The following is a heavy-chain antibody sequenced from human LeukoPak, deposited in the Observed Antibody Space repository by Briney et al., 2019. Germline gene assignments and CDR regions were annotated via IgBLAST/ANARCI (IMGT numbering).Heavy chain of an antibody. J-gene: IGHJ6*02. V-gene: IGHV4-59*01. D-gene: IGHD3-3*01. CDR2: IYYSGST. CDR3: ARGGDFWSGYYYYGMDV. Sequence: SETLSLTCTVSGGSISSYYWSWIRRPPGKGLEWIGYIYYSGSTNYNPSLKSRVTISVDTSKNQFSLKLSSVTAADTAVYYCARGGDFWSGYYYYGMDVWGQGTTVTVSS. CDR1: GGSISSYY.